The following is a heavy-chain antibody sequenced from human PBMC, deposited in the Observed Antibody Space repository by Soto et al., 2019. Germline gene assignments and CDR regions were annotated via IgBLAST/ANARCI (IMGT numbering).Heavy chain of an antibody. CDR3: ARDYMVRGVMRWFDP. CDR1: GGSISSSNW. Sequence: QVQLQESGPGLVKPSGTLSLTCAVSGGSISSSNWWSWVRPPQGKGLEWIGEIYHSGSTNYNPSLKSRVTISVDKSKNQFSLKLSSVTAADTAVYYCARDYMVRGVMRWFDPWGQGTLVTVSS. V-gene: IGHV4-4*02. CDR2: IYHSGST. J-gene: IGHJ5*02. D-gene: IGHD3-10*01.